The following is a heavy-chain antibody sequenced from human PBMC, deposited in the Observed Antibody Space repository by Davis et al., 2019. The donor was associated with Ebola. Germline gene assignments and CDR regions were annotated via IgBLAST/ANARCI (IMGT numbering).Heavy chain of an antibody. D-gene: IGHD6-19*01. Sequence: GESLKISCTASGFTVSSNHMSWVRQAPGKGLEWVSVIYDQSTAYADAVRGRFIISRDKSNNTLYLEMSSLRVDDTAVYYCATTQWLREFENWGQGTLVTVSS. J-gene: IGHJ4*02. CDR2: IYDQST. CDR1: GFTVSSNH. CDR3: ATTQWLREFEN. V-gene: IGHV3-53*05.